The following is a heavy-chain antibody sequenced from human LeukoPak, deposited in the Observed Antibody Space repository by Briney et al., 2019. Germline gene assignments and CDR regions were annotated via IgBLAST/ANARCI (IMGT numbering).Heavy chain of an antibody. CDR2: IYYSGST. V-gene: IGHV4-39*07. Sequence: PSETLSLTCTVSGGSISSSDYYWGWIRQPPGKGLEWIGTIYYSGSTYYNPSLKSRVTISVDTSKNQVSLKLRSVTAADTAVYYCARGDSGWYLGLGFDYWGQGTLVTVSS. CDR1: GGSISSSDYY. J-gene: IGHJ4*02. D-gene: IGHD6-19*01. CDR3: ARGDSGWYLGLGFDY.